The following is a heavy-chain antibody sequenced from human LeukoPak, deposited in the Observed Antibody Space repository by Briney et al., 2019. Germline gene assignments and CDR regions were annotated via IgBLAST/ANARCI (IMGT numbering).Heavy chain of an antibody. CDR3: ARDPDYSKDHWVDP. V-gene: IGHV1-2*02. CDR2: INPNSGGT. J-gene: IGHJ5*02. CDR1: GYTFTGYY. Sequence: GASVKVSRKASGYTFTGYYMHWVRQAAGQGLEWMGWINPNSGGTNYAQKFQGMVTMTRDTSISTAYMELSRLRSDDTAVYYCARDPDYSKDHWVDPWGQGTLVTVSS. D-gene: IGHD4-11*01.